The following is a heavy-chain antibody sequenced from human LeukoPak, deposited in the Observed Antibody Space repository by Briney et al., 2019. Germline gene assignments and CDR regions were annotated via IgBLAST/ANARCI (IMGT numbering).Heavy chain of an antibody. J-gene: IGHJ4*02. Sequence: PGGSVRLSCAASGFTFSSYEMIWVRQAPGKGLEWVLYISSSGSTIYYAESVKGRFTNSRDNAKNSLNLQMNSLKTEDTAVYYCAREEYSGSYRGSRAFDYWGQGTLVTVSS. D-gene: IGHD1-26*01. CDR1: GFTFSSYE. V-gene: IGHV3-48*03. CDR2: ISSSGSTI. CDR3: AREEYSGSYRGSRAFDY.